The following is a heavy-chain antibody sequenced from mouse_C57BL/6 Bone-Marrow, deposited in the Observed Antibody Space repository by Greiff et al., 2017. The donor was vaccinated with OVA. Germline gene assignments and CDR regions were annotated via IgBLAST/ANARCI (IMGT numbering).Heavy chain of an antibody. V-gene: IGHV1-81*01. D-gene: IGHD2-5*01. CDR2: IYPRSGNT. CDR3: ARRDYSNPRAMNY. Sequence: QVQLQQSGAELARPGASVKLSCKASGYTFTSYGISWVKQRTGQGLEWIGEIYPRSGNTYYNEKVKGKATLTAEKSSSTAYMELRSLTSEDSAVYFCARRDYSNPRAMNYWGQGTSVTVSS. J-gene: IGHJ4*01. CDR1: GYTFTSYG.